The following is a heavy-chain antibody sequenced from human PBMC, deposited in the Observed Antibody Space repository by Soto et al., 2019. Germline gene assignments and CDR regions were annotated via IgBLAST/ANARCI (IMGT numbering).Heavy chain of an antibody. CDR2: IIPILGIA. CDR1: GGTFSSYT. D-gene: IGHD2-2*01. Sequence: QVQLVQSGAEVKKPGSSVKVSCKASGGTFSSYTISWVRQAPGQGLEWMGRIIPILGIANYAQKFQGRVKITADKSTSTAYMELSSLRSEDTAVYYCARETRSTSWLYYFDYWGQGTLVTVSS. J-gene: IGHJ4*02. CDR3: ARETRSTSWLYYFDY. V-gene: IGHV1-69*08.